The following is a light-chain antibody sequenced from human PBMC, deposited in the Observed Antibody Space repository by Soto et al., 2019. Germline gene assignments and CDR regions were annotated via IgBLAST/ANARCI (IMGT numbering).Light chain of an antibody. J-gene: IGKJ1*01. CDR2: GAS. CDR3: QQYGSSPWT. V-gene: IGKV3-20*01. Sequence: EIVLTQSPGTLSFSPGERATLSCRASQSVSSSYLAWYQQKPGQAPRLLIYGASSRATGIPDRFSGSGSGTDFTLTLSRLEPEDFAVYYCQQYGSSPWTFGQGTKVDIK. CDR1: QSVSSSY.